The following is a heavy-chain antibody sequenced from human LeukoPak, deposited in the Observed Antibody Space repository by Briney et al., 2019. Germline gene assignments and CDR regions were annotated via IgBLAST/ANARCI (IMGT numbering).Heavy chain of an antibody. D-gene: IGHD2-15*01. V-gene: IGHV3-21*01. CDR2: ISCNSSYI. Sequence: PGGSLRLSCAASGFTFSSYSMNWVRQAPGKGLEWVSSISCNSSYIYYADSVKGLFTISRDHAKNSLYLQMNSLRAEDTAVYYCARDTGYCSGGRCWDNYFDYWGQGTLVTVSS. J-gene: IGHJ4*02. CDR3: ARDTGYCSGGRCWDNYFDY. CDR1: GFTFSSYS.